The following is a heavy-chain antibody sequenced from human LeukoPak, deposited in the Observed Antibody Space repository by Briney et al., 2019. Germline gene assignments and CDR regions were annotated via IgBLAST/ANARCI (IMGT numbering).Heavy chain of an antibody. CDR1: GLTFSSYE. Sequence: GGSLTLSCAASGLTFSSYEMNCVRQAPGKGREVGSYISSSGSTIYYADSVKGRFTISRDNAKNSLYLQMNSLRAEDTAVYYCARDLRLSGDYWGQGTLVTVCS. J-gene: IGHJ4*02. CDR2: ISSSGSTI. V-gene: IGHV3-48*03. D-gene: IGHD3-16*02. CDR3: ARDLRLSGDY.